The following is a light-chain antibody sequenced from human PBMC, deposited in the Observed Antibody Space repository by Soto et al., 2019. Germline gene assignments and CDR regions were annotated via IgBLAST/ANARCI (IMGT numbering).Light chain of an antibody. CDR1: SSDVGGYNY. J-gene: IGLJ3*02. CDR3: SSYTSSSTRV. V-gene: IGLV2-14*01. CDR2: XXX. Sequence: QSALTQPASVSGSPGQSITISCTGTSSDVGGYNYVSWYQQHPGKTPNLMIYXXXXXXXXXXXXXXGSKSGNTASLTISGXXXXXXXXYYCSSYTSSSTRVFGGGTKLTVL.